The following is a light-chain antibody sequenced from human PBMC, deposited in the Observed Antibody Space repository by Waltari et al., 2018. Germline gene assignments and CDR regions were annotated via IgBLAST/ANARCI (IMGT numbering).Light chain of an antibody. CDR1: SSDIGAYNY. CDR3: SSYTTSSTGV. V-gene: IGLV2-14*01. Sequence: QSALTQPASVSGSPGQSITISCAGTSSDIGAYNYVSWFQQYPGKAPKLIIYEVNNPPSGVSGRFSGSKSGNTASLTICGLQAEGEAAYYCSSYTTSSTGVFGGGTRLTVL. CDR2: EVN. J-gene: IGLJ3*02.